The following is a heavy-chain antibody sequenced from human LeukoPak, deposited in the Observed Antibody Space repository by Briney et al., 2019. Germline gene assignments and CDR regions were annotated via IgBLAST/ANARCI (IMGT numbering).Heavy chain of an antibody. J-gene: IGHJ4*02. CDR1: GASFSSGDQY. D-gene: IGHD3-22*01. CDR3: SRGLDSRKLGY. Sequence: SQTLSLTCTVSGASFSSGDQYWNWIRQSPGKGLEWIGSIHPSGTLYNNPSLESRVTMSMDTSKNQFSLNLNSATAADTAVYFCSRGLDSRKLGYWGQGTLVTVSS. V-gene: IGHV4-31*03. CDR2: IHPSGTL.